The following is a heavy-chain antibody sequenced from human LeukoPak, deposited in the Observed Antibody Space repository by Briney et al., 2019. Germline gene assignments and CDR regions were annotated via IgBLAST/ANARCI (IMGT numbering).Heavy chain of an antibody. Sequence: PGGSLRLSCAASGFTFSSYAMHWVRQAPGKGLEWVAVISYDGSNKYYADSVKGRFTISRDNSKNTLYLQMNSLRAEDTAVYYCARVSANDFWAFDIWGQGTMVTVSS. CDR3: ARVSANDFWAFDI. V-gene: IGHV3-30-3*01. CDR2: ISYDGSNK. CDR1: GFTFSSYA. D-gene: IGHD3/OR15-3a*01. J-gene: IGHJ3*02.